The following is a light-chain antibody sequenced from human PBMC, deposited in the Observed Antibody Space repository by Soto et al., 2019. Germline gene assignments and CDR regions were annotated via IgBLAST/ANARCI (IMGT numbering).Light chain of an antibody. V-gene: IGKV1-5*03. J-gene: IGKJ2*01. CDR1: QSISSW. Sequence: DIQMTQSPSTLSASVGDRVTITCRASQSISSWLAWYQQKPGKAPKLLIYKASSLESGVPSRFSGSGSGTEFTLAISSRQSDDFATYYCHQYNSYLYSFGQGTKLEIK. CDR2: KAS. CDR3: HQYNSYLYS.